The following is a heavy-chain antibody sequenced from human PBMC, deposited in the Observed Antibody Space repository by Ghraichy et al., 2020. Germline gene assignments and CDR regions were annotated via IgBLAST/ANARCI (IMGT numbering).Heavy chain of an antibody. J-gene: IGHJ4*02. CDR3: ARVGRDYNFDY. CDR2: IYYSGST. D-gene: IGHD3-10*01. V-gene: IGHV4-59*01. CDR1: GGSISSYY. Sequence: SETLSLTCTVSGGSISSYYWSWIRQPPGKGLEWIGYIYYSGSTNYNPSLKSRVTISVDTSKNQFSLKLSSVTAAATAVYYCARVGRDYNFDYWGQGTLVTVSS.